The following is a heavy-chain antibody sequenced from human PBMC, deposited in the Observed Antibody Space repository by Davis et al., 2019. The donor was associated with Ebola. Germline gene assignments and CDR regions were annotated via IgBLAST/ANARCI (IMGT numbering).Heavy chain of an antibody. J-gene: IGHJ6*02. D-gene: IGHD3-10*01. CDR3: AADEGEILWFGELNV. CDR2: IIPIFGTA. V-gene: IGHV1-69*05. CDR1: GGTFSSYA. Sequence: AASVKVSCKASGGTFSSYAISWVRQAPGQGLEWMGGIIPIFGTANYAQKLQGRVTMTTDTSTSTAYMELSSLRSEDTAVYYCAADEGEILWFGELNVWGQGTTVTVS.